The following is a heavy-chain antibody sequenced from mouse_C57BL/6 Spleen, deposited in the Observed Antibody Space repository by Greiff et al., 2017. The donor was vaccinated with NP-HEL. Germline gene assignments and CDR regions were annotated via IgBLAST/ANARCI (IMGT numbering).Heavy chain of an antibody. Sequence: DVKLQESGGDLVKPGGSLKLSCAASGFTFSSYGMSWVRQTPDKRLEWVATISSGGSYTYYPDSVKGRFTISRDNAKNTLYLQMSSLKSEDTAMYYCARHGYGNYPYWYFDVWGTGTTVTVSS. CDR1: GFTFSSYG. CDR3: ARHGYGNYPYWYFDV. D-gene: IGHD2-10*02. J-gene: IGHJ1*03. CDR2: ISSGGSYT. V-gene: IGHV5-6*02.